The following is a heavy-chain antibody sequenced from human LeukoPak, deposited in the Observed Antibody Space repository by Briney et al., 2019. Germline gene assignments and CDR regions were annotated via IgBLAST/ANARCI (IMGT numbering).Heavy chain of an antibody. Sequence: PSETLSLTCAVYGGSFSGYYWSWIRQPPGKGLEWIGEINHSGSTYYNPSLKSRVTISVDTSKNQFSLKLNSVTAADTAVYFCVRQKITTSDYWGQGTLVTVPS. CDR1: GGSFSGYY. J-gene: IGHJ4*02. CDR2: INHSGST. D-gene: IGHD3-16*01. CDR3: VRQKITTSDY. V-gene: IGHV4-34*01.